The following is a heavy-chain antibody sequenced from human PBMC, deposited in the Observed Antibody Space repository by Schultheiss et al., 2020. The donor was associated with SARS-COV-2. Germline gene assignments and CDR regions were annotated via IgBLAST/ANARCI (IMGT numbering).Heavy chain of an antibody. J-gene: IGHJ4*02. D-gene: IGHD6-13*01. Sequence: SETLSLTCTVSGGSISSYYWSWIRQPPGKGLEWIGYIYYSGSTNYNPSLKSRVTISVDTSKNQFSLKLSSVTAADTAVYYCGKKAASATYYFDYWGQGALVTVSS. CDR3: GKKAASATYYFDY. CDR1: GGSISSYY. CDR2: IYYSGST. V-gene: IGHV4-59*01.